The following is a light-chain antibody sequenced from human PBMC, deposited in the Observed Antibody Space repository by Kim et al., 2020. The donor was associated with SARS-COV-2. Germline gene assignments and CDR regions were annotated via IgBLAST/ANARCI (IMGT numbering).Light chain of an antibody. CDR2: DAS. J-gene: IGKJ1*01. V-gene: IGKV3-11*01. CDR3: QYRRT. Sequence: PGERATLSCGTSQTVSNYLAWYQQKPGQAPRLLIYDASNRATGIPVRFSGSGSGTDFSLTISNLEPEDFAVDYCQYRRTFGQGTKVDIK. CDR1: QTVSNY.